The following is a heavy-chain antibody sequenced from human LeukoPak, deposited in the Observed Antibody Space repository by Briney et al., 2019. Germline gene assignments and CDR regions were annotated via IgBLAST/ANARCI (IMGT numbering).Heavy chain of an antibody. CDR3: ARADHVDYDYYYYYMDV. V-gene: IGHV3-48*01. D-gene: IGHD4-17*01. Sequence: PGGSLRLSCAASGFTISSYSMNWVRQAPGKGLEWVSYISSSSSTIYDADSVKGRFTISRDNAKNSLYLQMNRLRAEDTAVYYCARADHVDYDYYYYYMDVWGKGTTVTVSS. CDR1: GFTISSYS. CDR2: ISSSSSTI. J-gene: IGHJ6*03.